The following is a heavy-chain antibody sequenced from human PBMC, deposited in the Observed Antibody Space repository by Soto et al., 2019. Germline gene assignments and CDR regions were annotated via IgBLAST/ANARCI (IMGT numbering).Heavy chain of an antibody. D-gene: IGHD3-10*01. V-gene: IGHV3-23*01. CDR1: GFTFSSYA. CDR3: AKDLYPRITMVRGVLDY. J-gene: IGHJ4*02. CDR2: ISGSGGST. Sequence: GGSLRLSCAASGFTFSSYAMSWVRQAPGKGLEWVSAISGSGGSTYYADSGKGRFTISRDNSKNTLYLQINSLRAEDTAVYYCAKDLYPRITMVRGVLDYWGQGTLVTVSS.